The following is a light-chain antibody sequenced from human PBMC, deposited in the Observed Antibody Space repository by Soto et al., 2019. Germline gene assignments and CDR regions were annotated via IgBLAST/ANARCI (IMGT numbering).Light chain of an antibody. CDR1: SSDVGGYNY. CDR3: RSYTSNSTVV. V-gene: IGLV2-14*03. J-gene: IGLJ2*01. CDR2: DVS. Sequence: QSVLTQPASVSGSPGQSITISCTGTSSDVGGYNYVSWYQHHPGKAPKLMIYDVSNRPSGVSNRFSGSKSDNTASLTISGRQAEDEADYYCRSYTSNSTVVFGGGTKLTVL.